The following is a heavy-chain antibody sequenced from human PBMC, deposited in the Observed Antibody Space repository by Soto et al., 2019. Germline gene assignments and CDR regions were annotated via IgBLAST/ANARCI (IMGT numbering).Heavy chain of an antibody. CDR1: GFTFSSYG. CDR2: ISYDGSNK. Sequence: QVQLVESGGGVVQPGRSLRLSCAASGFTFSSYGMHWVRQAPGKGLEWVAVISYDGSNKYYADSVKGRFTISRDNSKNTLYLPMNSLRAEDTAVYYCTKNLQLRNSAYYNFGIDVWGQGTTVTVSS. V-gene: IGHV3-30*18. CDR3: TKNLQLRNSAYYNFGIDV. D-gene: IGHD4-4*01. J-gene: IGHJ6*02.